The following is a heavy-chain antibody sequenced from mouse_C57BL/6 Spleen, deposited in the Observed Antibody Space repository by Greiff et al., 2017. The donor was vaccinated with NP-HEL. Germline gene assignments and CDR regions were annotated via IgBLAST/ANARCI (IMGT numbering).Heavy chain of an antibody. CDR3: ARTRYYDYDGSFFDY. J-gene: IGHJ2*01. CDR1: GYTFTSYW. Sequence: QVHVKQPGTELVKPGASVKLSCKASGYTFTSYWMHWVKQRPGQGLEWIGNINPSNGGTNYNEKFKSKATLTVDKSSSTAYMQLSSLTSEDSAVYYCARTRYYDYDGSFFDYWGQGTTLTVSS. CDR2: INPSNGGT. V-gene: IGHV1-53*01. D-gene: IGHD2-4*01.